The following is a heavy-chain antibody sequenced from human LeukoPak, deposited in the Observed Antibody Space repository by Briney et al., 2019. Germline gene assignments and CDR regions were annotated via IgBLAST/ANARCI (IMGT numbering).Heavy chain of an antibody. D-gene: IGHD1-20*01. J-gene: IGHJ4*02. CDR3: ARGLDNWNVYIFDN. CDR1: GFAFSSYA. V-gene: IGHV4-34*01. Sequence: GSLRLSCAASGFAFSSYAMHWVRQPPGKGLEWIGEINHRGSTNYNPSLKSRVTISVDTSKNQFSLKLSSVTAADTAVYYCARGLDNWNVYIFDNWGLGTLVTVSS. CDR2: INHRGST.